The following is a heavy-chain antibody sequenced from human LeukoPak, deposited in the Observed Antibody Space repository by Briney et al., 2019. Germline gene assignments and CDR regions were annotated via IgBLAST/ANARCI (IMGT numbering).Heavy chain of an antibody. CDR2: VYYSGST. CDR3: ARIHRYCSGGACYVLDN. Sequence: TSETLSLTCVVSGGSVSGYYWGWIRQPPGRGLEWIGYVYYSGSTNYNPSFKSRITISVDPSRNQFSLQLSSVAAADTAVYYCARIHRYCSGGACYVLDNWGQGTLVAVSS. D-gene: IGHD2-15*01. V-gene: IGHV4-59*02. J-gene: IGHJ4*02. CDR1: GGSVSGYY.